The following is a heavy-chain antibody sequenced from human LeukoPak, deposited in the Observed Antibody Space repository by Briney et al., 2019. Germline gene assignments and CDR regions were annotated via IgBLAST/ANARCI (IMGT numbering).Heavy chain of an antibody. CDR1: GFTFSSYW. D-gene: IGHD1-26*01. J-gene: IGHJ4*02. CDR3: ARDLFAASAGATYYYFDC. CDR2: IKQDGSEK. V-gene: IGHV3-7*01. Sequence: PGGSLRLSCAASGFTFSSYWMSWVRQAPGKGLEWVANIKQDGSEKYYVDSVKGRFTISSDNATKSLYLQMNSLRDEDTAGYYCARDLFAASAGATYYYFDCWGQGTLVTVSS.